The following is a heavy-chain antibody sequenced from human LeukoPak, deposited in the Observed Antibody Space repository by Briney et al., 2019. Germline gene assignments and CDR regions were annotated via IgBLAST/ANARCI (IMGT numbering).Heavy chain of an antibody. CDR1: GFTFSSYW. CDR2: IKQDGSEE. V-gene: IGHV3-7*01. Sequence: GGSLRLSCAASGFTFSSYWMSWVRQTPGKGLEWVANIKQDGSEEYYVDSVKGRFTISRDDSKNSVYLQMNSLRAADTAIYYCARDKTQQWLVPMFDYWGQGTLVTVSS. CDR3: ARDKTQQWLVPMFDY. D-gene: IGHD6-19*01. J-gene: IGHJ4*02.